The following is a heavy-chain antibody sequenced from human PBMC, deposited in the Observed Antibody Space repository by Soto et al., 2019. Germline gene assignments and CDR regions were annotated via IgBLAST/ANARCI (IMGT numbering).Heavy chain of an antibody. CDR3: TRRVRSTGLLDY. CDR1: GNSISGTSSF. D-gene: IGHD4-4*01. J-gene: IGHJ4*02. CDR2: VYYTGST. Sequence: PSETLSLTCTVSGNSISGTSSFWAWIRQPPGKNLEWIGSVYYTGSTYYNSPLKSRVSISIDTSKNQFSLSLNSVTAADTAVYYCTRRVRSTGLLDYWGQGALVTV. V-gene: IGHV4-39*01.